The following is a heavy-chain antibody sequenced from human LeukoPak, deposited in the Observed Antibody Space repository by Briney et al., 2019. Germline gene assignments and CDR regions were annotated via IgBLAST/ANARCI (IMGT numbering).Heavy chain of an antibody. CDR1: GGSISSYY. CDR2: IYYSGST. Sequence: SETLSLTCTVSGGSISSYYWSWIRQPPGKGLEWIGYIYYSGSTNYNPSLKSRVTISVDTSKNQFSLKLSSVTAADTAVYYCARRVSGGSFDPWGQGTLVTVSS. J-gene: IGHJ5*02. D-gene: IGHD3-16*01. CDR3: ARRVSGGSFDP. V-gene: IGHV4-59*08.